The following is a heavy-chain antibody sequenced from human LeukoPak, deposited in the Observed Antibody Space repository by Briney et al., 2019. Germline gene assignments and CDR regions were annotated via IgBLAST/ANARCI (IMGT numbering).Heavy chain of an antibody. CDR2: IYTSGST. CDR1: GGSISSSGYY. CDR3: ARGSRIVAIDY. J-gene: IGHJ4*02. V-gene: IGHV4-61*05. Sequence: SETLSLTCTVSGGSISSSGYYWVWIRQPPGKGLEWIGRIYTSGSTNYNPSLKSRVTISVDKSKNQFSLKLSSVTAADTAVYYCARGSRIVAIDYWGQGTLVTVSS. D-gene: IGHD5-12*01.